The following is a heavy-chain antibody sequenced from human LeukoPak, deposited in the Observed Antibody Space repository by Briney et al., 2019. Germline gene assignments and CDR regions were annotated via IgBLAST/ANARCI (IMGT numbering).Heavy chain of an antibody. V-gene: IGHV3-30*18. J-gene: IGHJ4*02. CDR2: ISYDGSNG. CDR3: AKGYSGSSPDY. Sequence: GGSLRLSCAASGFTFSSYGMHWVRQAPGKGLEWVAVISYDGSNGYYADSVKGRFTISKDNSKNTLYLQMNSLRAEDTAVYYRAKGYSGSSPDYWGQGTLVTVSS. D-gene: IGHD1-26*01. CDR1: GFTFSSYG.